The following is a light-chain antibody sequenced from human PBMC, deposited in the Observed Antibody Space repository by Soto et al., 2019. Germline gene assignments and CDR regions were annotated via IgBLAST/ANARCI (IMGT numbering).Light chain of an antibody. CDR2: QVS. CDR1: SSDVGSYNR. CDR3: SSYTSSGTWV. V-gene: IGLV2-18*02. J-gene: IGLJ3*02. Sequence: QSVLTQPPSVSGSPGQSVTISCTGTSSDVGSYNRVSWYQQPPCTAPKLMICQVSNRPSGVPDRFSGSKSGNTASLTISGIQAEDEADYYCSSYTSSGTWVFGGGTKLTVL.